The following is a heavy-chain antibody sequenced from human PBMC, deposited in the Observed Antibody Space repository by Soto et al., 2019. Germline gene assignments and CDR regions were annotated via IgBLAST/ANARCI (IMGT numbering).Heavy chain of an antibody. CDR3: AKRLSCTSTSCYGFDY. D-gene: IGHD2-2*01. J-gene: IGHJ4*02. CDR1: GFTFSSYA. CDR2: ISVNGDST. Sequence: EVQLLESGGGLVQPGGSLRLSCAASGFTFSSYAMSWVRQAPGKGLEWVSAISVNGDSTYYSDFVEGRFTISRDNSKNTLFLQMNSLRAEDTAVYYCAKRLSCTSTSCYGFDYWGQGTLVTVSS. V-gene: IGHV3-23*01.